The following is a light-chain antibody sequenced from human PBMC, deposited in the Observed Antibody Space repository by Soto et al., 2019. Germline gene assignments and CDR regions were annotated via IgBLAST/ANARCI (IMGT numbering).Light chain of an antibody. J-gene: IGKJ1*01. V-gene: IGKV1-5*03. CDR2: KAS. CDR1: QSISTW. Sequence: DLQMTQSPSTLSASVGDTVTITCRASQSISTWLAWYQQKPGKAPKLLIYKASSLQGGVPSRFSGIGSGTEFTLTISSLQPDDFATYYCQQYNFPSRTFGQGTKVEIK. CDR3: QQYNFPSRT.